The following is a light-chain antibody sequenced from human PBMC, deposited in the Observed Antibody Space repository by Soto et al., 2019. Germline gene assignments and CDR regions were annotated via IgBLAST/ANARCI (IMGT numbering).Light chain of an antibody. CDR2: ATS. J-gene: IGKJ3*01. V-gene: IGKV1-27*01. CDR1: QGINHY. CDR3: QKHNSAALF. Sequence: DIQMTQSPSSLSASVGDRVTITCRASQGINHYLAWFQQKPGKVPKLLTYATSTLQSGVPSRFSGSGFGTEFTLTISSLQPEDVATYCCQKHNSAALFFGPGTKVEIK.